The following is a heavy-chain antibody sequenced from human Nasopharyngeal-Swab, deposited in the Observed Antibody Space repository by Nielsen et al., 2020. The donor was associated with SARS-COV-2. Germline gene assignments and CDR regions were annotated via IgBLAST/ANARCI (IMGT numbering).Heavy chain of an antibody. Sequence: WVGQAPGQGLEWVGRISPNSGGTNFAQKFQGRVTMTRDTSINTAYMELTRLRSDDTAVYYCARAVYYDFRSGSKGGGVDYWGQGTLVTVSS. V-gene: IGHV1-2*06. CDR2: ISPNSGGT. D-gene: IGHD3-3*01. J-gene: IGHJ4*02. CDR3: ARAVYYDFRSGSKGGGVDY.